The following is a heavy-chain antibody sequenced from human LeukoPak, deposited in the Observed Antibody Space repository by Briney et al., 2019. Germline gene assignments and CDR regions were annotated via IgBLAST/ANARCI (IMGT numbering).Heavy chain of an antibody. Sequence: ASVKVSCKTSGYTFTGYYIHWVRQAPGQGLEWMGWINPNSGGTNYAQKFQGRVTMTRDTSISTAYMELSRLRSDDTAVYYCARGSITMVRGLVDYWGQGTLVTVSS. V-gene: IGHV1-2*02. CDR3: ARGSITMVRGLVDY. D-gene: IGHD3-10*01. CDR2: INPNSGGT. J-gene: IGHJ4*02. CDR1: GYTFTGYY.